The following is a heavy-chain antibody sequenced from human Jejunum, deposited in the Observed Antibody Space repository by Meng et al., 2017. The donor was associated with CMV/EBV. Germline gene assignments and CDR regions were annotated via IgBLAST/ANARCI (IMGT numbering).Heavy chain of an antibody. CDR1: GYA. CDR2: ISDTAGDT. V-gene: IGHV3-23*01. Sequence: LSCAASGYAMSWVRQAPGKGLEWVSTISDTAGDTFYADPVKGRFTISRDNSKRTLYLQMNSLRAEDTAIYYCTRGLGSGDYRGVSDYWGHGALVTVSS. D-gene: IGHD3-10*01. J-gene: IGHJ4*01. CDR3: TRGLGSGDYRGVSDY.